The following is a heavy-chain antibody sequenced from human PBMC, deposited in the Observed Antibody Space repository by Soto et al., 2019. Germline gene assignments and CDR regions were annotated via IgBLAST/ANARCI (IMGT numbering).Heavy chain of an antibody. J-gene: IGHJ4*02. CDR3: ARGGSITIFGVVPEFDF. Sequence: GGSLRLSCAASGFTFSNYWMSWVRQAPGKGLEWVANIKQDGSEKYYVDSVKGRFTISRDNAKNSLYLQMNSLRDEDTAVYYCARGGSITIFGVVPEFDFWGKGTLVTVSS. CDR1: GFTFSNYW. V-gene: IGHV3-7*04. D-gene: IGHD3-3*01. CDR2: IKQDGSEK.